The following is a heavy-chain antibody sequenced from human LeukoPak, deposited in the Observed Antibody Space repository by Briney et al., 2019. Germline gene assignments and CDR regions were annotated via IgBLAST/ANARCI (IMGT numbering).Heavy chain of an antibody. CDR1: GFTFSSYW. D-gene: IGHD3-10*01. J-gene: IGHJ4*02. CDR3: AKVAKYYYGSETYYFFEH. CDR2: IKQDGSEK. V-gene: IGHV3-7*01. Sequence: GGSLRLSCAASGFTFSSYWMSWVRQAPGKGLEWVANIKQDGSEKYYVDSVKGRFTISRDNAKNSLYLQINSLRVEDTAVYYCAKVAKYYYGSETYYFFEHWGQGTPVTASS.